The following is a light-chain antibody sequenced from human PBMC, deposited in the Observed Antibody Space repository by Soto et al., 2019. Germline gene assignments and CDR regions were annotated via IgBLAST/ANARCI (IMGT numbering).Light chain of an antibody. J-gene: IGLJ1*01. Sequence: LAQPRSVSGSPGQSVTISCTGTSSDVGGHNYVSWYQQYPGKAPRLLLSSVSKRPSGVPDRFSGSKSGNTASLTISGLQAEDEADYYCCSYAGSYTYVFGTGTKVTVL. CDR1: SSDVGGHNY. CDR3: CSYAGSYTYV. CDR2: SVS. V-gene: IGLV2-11*01.